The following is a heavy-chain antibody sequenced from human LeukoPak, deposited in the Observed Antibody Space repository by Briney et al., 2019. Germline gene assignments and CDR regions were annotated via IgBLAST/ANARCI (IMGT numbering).Heavy chain of an antibody. D-gene: IGHD3-16*01. CDR2: MNPNSGGT. CDR1: GYSFTGYF. Sequence: ASVKVSCKASGYSFTGYFIRWVREAPGQGLGWMGWMNPNSGGTNYAQKFQGRVTMTRDTSISTAYMELSSLRSDDTAVYYCARDWASRLGGNAFDIWGQGTMVTVSS. V-gene: IGHV1-2*02. J-gene: IGHJ3*02. CDR3: ARDWASRLGGNAFDI.